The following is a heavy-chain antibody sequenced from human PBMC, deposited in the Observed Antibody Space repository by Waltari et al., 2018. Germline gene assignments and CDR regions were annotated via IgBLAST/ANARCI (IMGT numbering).Heavy chain of an antibody. CDR1: GFTFSSYG. CDR2: IRYDGSNQ. D-gene: IGHD2-2*01. Sequence: QVQLVESGGGVVQPGGSLRLSCAASGFTFSSYGMPWVRQAPGKGLEWVAFIRYDGSNQYYADSVKGRFTISRDNSKNTLYLQMNSLRAEDTAVYYCAKDYSSTSGYYYMDVWGKGTTVTISS. J-gene: IGHJ6*03. CDR3: AKDYSSTSGYYYMDV. V-gene: IGHV3-30*02.